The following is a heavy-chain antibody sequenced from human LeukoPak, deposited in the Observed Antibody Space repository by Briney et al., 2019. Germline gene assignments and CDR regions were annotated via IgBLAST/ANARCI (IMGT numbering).Heavy chain of an antibody. CDR1: DYTFTSSG. D-gene: IGHD2-15*01. CDR2: ISAYNGNA. J-gene: IGHJ4*02. CDR3: ARGSLIDH. Sequence: PVRLCCKAADYTFTSSGVSWVRQSPGQRLKCRRWISAYNGNANYAQKVQGRVTMTTDTSTSTTYIELRSLRSDDTAVYYCARGSLIDHWGQGTLVTVSS. V-gene: IGHV1-18*01.